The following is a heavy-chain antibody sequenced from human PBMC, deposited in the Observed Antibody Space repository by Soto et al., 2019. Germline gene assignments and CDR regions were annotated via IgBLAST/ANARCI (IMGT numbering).Heavy chain of an antibody. CDR1: GGSISSSSYY. V-gene: IGHV4-39*01. Sequence: PSETLSLTCTVSGGSISSSSYYWGWIRQPPGKGLEWIGSIYYSGSTYYNPSLKSRVTISVDTSKNQFSLKLSSVTAADTAVYYCARHRNLDYWGQGTLVTVSS. J-gene: IGHJ4*02. CDR3: ARHRNLDY. CDR2: IYYSGST.